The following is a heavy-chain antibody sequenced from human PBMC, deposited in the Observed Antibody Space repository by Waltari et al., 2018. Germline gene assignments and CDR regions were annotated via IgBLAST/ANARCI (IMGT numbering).Heavy chain of an antibody. CDR1: GGSISSNHTY. V-gene: IGHV4-39*01. CDR2: IYYRGST. CDR3: ARHSAYAGTGYYYGMDV. J-gene: IGHJ6*02. D-gene: IGHD6-13*01. Sequence: QLQLQESGPGLVKPSETLSLTCAVSGGSISSNHTYWDWIRQPPGKGLEWIGSIYYRGSTYYNPSLKSRVTISVDTSKNHFSLKLGSVTAADTSLYYCARHSAYAGTGYYYGMDVWGQGTTVTVSS.